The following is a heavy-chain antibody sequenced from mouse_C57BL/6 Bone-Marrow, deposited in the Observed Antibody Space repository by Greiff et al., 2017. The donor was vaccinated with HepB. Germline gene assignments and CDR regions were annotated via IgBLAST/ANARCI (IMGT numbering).Heavy chain of an antibody. V-gene: IGHV2-9-1*01. CDR1: GFSLTSYA. J-gene: IGHJ4*01. Sequence: VQGVESGPGLVAPSQSLSITCTVSGFSLTSYAISWVRQPPGKGLEWLGVIWTGGGTNYNSALKSRLSISKDNSKSQVFLKMNSLQTDDTARYYCAVRGGSRRYYAMDYWGQGTSVTVSS. D-gene: IGHD1-1*01. CDR3: AVRGGSRRYYAMDY. CDR2: IWTGGGT.